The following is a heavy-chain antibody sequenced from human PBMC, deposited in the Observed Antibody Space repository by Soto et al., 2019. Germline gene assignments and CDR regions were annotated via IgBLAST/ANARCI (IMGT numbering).Heavy chain of an antibody. CDR1: GYTFTNYG. V-gene: IGHV1-18*01. CDR3: VKVRSGCEPVFES. D-gene: IGHD3-10*01. Sequence: GASVKVSCKASGYTFTNYGISWVLQAPGQGLEWMGWINAYNGNTNYVQKLQGRVTMTTDTSTSTAYMELSSLRTEDTAVYYCVKVRSGCEPVFESWGQGTLVTVSS. CDR2: INAYNGNT. J-gene: IGHJ4*02.